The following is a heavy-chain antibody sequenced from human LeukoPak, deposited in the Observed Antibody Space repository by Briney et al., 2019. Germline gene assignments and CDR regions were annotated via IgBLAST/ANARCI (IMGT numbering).Heavy chain of an antibody. CDR2: ISSSGSTI. D-gene: IGHD6-13*01. V-gene: IGHV3-11*01. Sequence: GWSLRLSCAASGFTFSDYYMSWIRQAPGKGLEWVSYISSSGSTIYYADSVKGRFTISRDNAKNSLHLQMNSLRAEDTAVYYCARGSSSWYLDYWGQGTLVTVSS. CDR3: ARGSSSWYLDY. CDR1: GFTFSDYY. J-gene: IGHJ4*02.